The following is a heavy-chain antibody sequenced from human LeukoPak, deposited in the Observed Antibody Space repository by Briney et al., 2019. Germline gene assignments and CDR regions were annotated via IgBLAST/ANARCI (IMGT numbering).Heavy chain of an antibody. CDR3: ARDCVRAVAGTCWFDP. D-gene: IGHD6-19*01. J-gene: IGHJ5*02. V-gene: IGHV3-48*01. Sequence: GGSLRLSCAASGFTFSSYSMNWVRQAPGKGLEWVSYISSSSSTIYYADSVKGRFTISRDNAKNSLYLQMNSLRAEDTAVYYCARDCVRAVAGTCWFDPRGQGTLVTVSS. CDR2: ISSSSSTI. CDR1: GFTFSSYS.